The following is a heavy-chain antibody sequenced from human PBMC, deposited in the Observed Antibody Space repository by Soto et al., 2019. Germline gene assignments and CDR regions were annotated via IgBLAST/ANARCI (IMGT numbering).Heavy chain of an antibody. Sequence: QITLKESGPALVKPTQTLTLTCSFSGFSLTTAGMGVGWIRQPPGKAPEWVALVYWDDDKRYNPSLRSRLTITKDTSKDLVVVTLTDMDPVDTGTYYCARRGTCSAAAGWFDPWGQGILVTVSS. CDR1: GFSLTTAGMG. CDR3: ARRGTCSAAAGWFDP. D-gene: IGHD3-16*01. V-gene: IGHV2-5*02. J-gene: IGHJ5*02. CDR2: VYWDDDK.